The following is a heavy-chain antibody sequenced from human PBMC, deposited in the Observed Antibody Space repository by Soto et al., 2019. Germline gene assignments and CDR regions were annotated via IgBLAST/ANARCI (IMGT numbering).Heavy chain of an antibody. J-gene: IGHJ6*02. D-gene: IGHD3-3*01. Sequence: ASVKVSCKASGYSFANYVIYWVRQAPGQRLEWMGWINADNGSTNYAQKFQGRVTMTRDTSTSTAYMELSRLRSEDTAVYYCATGHRNDFWSGYYPGYYYYYYGMDVWGQGTTLTVSS. V-gene: IGHV1-3*01. CDR1: GYSFANYV. CDR2: INADNGST. CDR3: ATGHRNDFWSGYYPGYYYYYYGMDV.